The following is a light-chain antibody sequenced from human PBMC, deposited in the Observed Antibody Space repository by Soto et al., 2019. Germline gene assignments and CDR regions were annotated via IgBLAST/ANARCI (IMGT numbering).Light chain of an antibody. CDR3: CSYAGSSTRV. CDR2: DVT. V-gene: IGLV2-11*01. Sequence: QSALTQPRSVSGSPGQSVTISCTGSSSDVGGYNYVSWYQQHPGKAPKVIIHDVTRRPSGVPDRFSGSKSGNTPSLTISGLQAEDAADYYCCSYAGSSTRVFGGGTKLTVL. CDR1: SSDVGGYNY. J-gene: IGLJ3*02.